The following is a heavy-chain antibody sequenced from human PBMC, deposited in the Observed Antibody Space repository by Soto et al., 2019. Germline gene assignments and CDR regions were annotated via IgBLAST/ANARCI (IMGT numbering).Heavy chain of an antibody. Sequence: ETLSLTCTVSGGSISSYYWSWIRQPPGKGLEWIGYIYYSGSTNYNPSLKSRVTISVDTSKNQFSLKLSSVTAADTAVYYCARDPRSSWYNRIWCDPWGQGTLVSVSS. D-gene: IGHD6-13*01. V-gene: IGHV4-59*01. CDR1: GGSISSYY. CDR2: IYYSGST. CDR3: ARDPRSSWYNRIWCDP. J-gene: IGHJ5*02.